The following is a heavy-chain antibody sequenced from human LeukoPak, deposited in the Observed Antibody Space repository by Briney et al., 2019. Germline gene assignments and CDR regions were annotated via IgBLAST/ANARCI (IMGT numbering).Heavy chain of an antibody. Sequence: GSLRLSCEAPGFTLSNYWMSCVREAPGKRGACGSNIKGDGSEIYTVDSVKGGFTISEDNDKNSLYLQMNNLRAENTPVFYFARDGSSFDYWGQGALVTVSS. J-gene: IGHJ4*02. V-gene: IGHV3-7*01. CDR2: IKGDGSEI. D-gene: IGHD2-15*01. CDR3: ARDGSSFDY. CDR1: GFTLSNYW.